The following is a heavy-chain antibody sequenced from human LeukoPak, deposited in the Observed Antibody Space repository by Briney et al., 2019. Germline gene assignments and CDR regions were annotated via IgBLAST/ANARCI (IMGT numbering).Heavy chain of an antibody. D-gene: IGHD3-10*01. V-gene: IGHV1-69*05. CDR2: IIPIFGTA. CDR3: ARALWFGESPLNLPFIE. Sequence: SVKVSCKASGGTFSSYAISWVRQAPGQGLEWMGGIIPIFGTANYAQKFQGRVTITTDESTSTAYMELSSQRSEDTAVYYCARALWFGESPLNLPFIEWGQGTLVTVSS. CDR1: GGTFSSYA. J-gene: IGHJ4*02.